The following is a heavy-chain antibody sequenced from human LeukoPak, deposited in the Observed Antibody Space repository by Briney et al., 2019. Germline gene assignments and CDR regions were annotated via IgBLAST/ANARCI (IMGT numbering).Heavy chain of an antibody. CDR1: GFTFSSYR. CDR2: IKQDGREK. J-gene: IGHJ6*03. Sequence: GGSLRLSCAASGFTFSSYRMSWVRQAPGKGLEGVANIKQDGREKYYVDSVKGRFTISRDNAKNSLYLQMNSLRAEDTAVYYCARARWYSSGWYDGGYYYYYMDVWGKGTTVTVSS. CDR3: ARARWYSSGWYDGGYYYYYMDV. D-gene: IGHD6-19*01. V-gene: IGHV3-7*01.